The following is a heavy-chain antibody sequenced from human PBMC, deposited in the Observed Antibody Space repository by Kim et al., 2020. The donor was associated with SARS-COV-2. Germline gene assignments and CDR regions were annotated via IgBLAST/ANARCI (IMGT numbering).Heavy chain of an antibody. CDR2: LSGSGSDK. J-gene: IGHJ4*01. D-gene: IGHD5-12*01. Sequence: GGSLRLSCAASGFTFSSYDMSWVRQASGKGLEWVSALSGSGSDKYIADSAKGRVTITRDKSRKTVNAQMNSLSAEDTAAYHCVKSVARGGKFDESGGDY. V-gene: IGHV3-23*01. CDR3: VKSVARGGKFDESGGDY. CDR1: GFTFSSYD.